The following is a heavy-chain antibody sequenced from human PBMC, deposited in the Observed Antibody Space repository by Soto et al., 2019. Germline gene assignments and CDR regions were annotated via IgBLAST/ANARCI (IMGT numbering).Heavy chain of an antibody. CDR3: TRNQVKADY. V-gene: IGHV3-7*01. D-gene: IGHD3-22*01. CDR2: IKQDGSTK. CDR1: GFTFSDLW. Sequence: GSLRLSCAASGFTFSDLWMSRVRQAPGKGLEWVANIKQDGSTKNYVDSVKGRFTISRDNAKSLLYLQMNSLRVEDTAVYYCTRNQVKADYWGQGTLVTVSS. J-gene: IGHJ4*02.